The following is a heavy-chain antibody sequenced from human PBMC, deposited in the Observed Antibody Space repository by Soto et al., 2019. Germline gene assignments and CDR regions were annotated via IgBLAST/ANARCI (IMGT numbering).Heavy chain of an antibody. CDR2: IYGDGRI. CDR1: GLNVNDNC. D-gene: IGHD3-16*01. J-gene: IGHJ6*02. Sequence: HPGGSLRLSCVASGLNVNDNCMSWVRQAPGKGLEWVSVIYGDGRIYYADPVKGRFTVSRDKSKNTLFLQMKRLRVDDTAVYYCARTRLYDASGYYYYYYGMDVWGQGTTVTVSS. CDR3: ARTRLYDASGYYYYYYGMDV. V-gene: IGHV3-53*01.